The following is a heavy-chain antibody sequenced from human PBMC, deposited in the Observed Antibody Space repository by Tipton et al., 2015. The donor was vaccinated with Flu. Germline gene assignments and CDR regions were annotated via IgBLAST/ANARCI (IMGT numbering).Heavy chain of an antibody. D-gene: IGHD3/OR15-3a*01. CDR1: DGSISPYY. CDR2: IYYSGST. Sequence: TLSLTCTVSDGSISPYYWSWIRQPPGKGLEWIGYIYYSGSTKYNPSLKSRVTISVDTSKNQFSLKLSSVTAADTAVYYCARDRDWNLDYWGQGTLVTVSS. CDR3: ARDRDWNLDY. J-gene: IGHJ4*02. V-gene: IGHV4-59*01.